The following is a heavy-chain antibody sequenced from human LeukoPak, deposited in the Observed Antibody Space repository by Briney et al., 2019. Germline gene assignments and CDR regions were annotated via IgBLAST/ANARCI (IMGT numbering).Heavy chain of an antibody. J-gene: IGHJ4*02. CDR3: ARLIAGYCSSTSCVYFDY. CDR1: GYSFTSFW. Sequence: GESLKISCKGSGYSFTSFWIGWVRQMPGKGLEWRGIIYPSDADTRYSPSFQGQVTISADKSISTAYLQWSSLKASDTAMYYCARLIAGYCSSTSCVYFDYWGQGTLVTVSS. D-gene: IGHD2-2*01. CDR2: IYPSDADT. V-gene: IGHV5-51*01.